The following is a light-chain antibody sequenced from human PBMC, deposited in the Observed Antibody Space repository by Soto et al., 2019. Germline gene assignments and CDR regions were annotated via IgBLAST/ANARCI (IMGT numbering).Light chain of an antibody. J-gene: IGKJ1*01. Sequence: DIQMTQSPSSLSASVGDTVTFTCRASQSISEYLNWYQQKPGKAPRLLIYAASNLDNGVPSRFSGSGSGTTFTLTIRSLQPENFATNYCQQSYIFLRTFGQGPRWIS. CDR1: QSISEY. V-gene: IGKV1-39*01. CDR2: AAS. CDR3: QQSYIFLRT.